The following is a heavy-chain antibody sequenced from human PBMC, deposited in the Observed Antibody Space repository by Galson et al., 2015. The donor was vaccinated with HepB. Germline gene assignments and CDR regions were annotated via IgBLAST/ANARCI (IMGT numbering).Heavy chain of an antibody. Sequence: SLRLSCAASGFTFSSYAMSWVRQAPGKGLEWVSAISGSGGSTYYADSVKGRFTISRDNSKNTLYLQMNSLRAEDTAVYYCARDQQLWGDYFDYWGQGTLVTVSS. J-gene: IGHJ4*02. CDR3: ARDQQLWGDYFDY. D-gene: IGHD6-13*01. CDR1: GFTFSSYA. CDR2: ISGSGGST. V-gene: IGHV3-23*01.